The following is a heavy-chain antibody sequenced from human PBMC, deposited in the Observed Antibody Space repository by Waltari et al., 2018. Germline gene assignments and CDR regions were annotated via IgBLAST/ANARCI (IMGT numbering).Heavy chain of an antibody. V-gene: IGHV3-74*03. D-gene: IGHD4-17*01. Sequence: EVQLVESGGGLVQPGGSLRLSCAASGFTFNTYWMHWVRQAPGKGLVWGSRINSDGSVTEYADSRQGRCTLSRGNAKSTLSLELNSLGGEDTAVYDCTRGGTVTTIGGQATLVTGSS. CDR1: GFTFNTYW. CDR3: TRGGTVTTI. J-gene: IGHJ4*01. CDR2: INSDGSVT.